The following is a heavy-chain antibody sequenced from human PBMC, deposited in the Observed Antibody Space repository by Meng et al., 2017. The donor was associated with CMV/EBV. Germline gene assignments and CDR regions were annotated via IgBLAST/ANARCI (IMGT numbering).Heavy chain of an antibody. CDR2: ISGSGGST. CDR1: GFTFSSYA. CDR3: AKFGTTGTTAVDY. D-gene: IGHD1-1*01. Sequence: GESLKISCAASGFTFSSYAMSWVRQAPGKGLEWVSAISGSGGSTYYADSVKGRFTISRDNSKNTLYLQMNSLRAEDTAVYYCAKFGTTGTTAVDYWGQGTLVTVSS. J-gene: IGHJ4*02. V-gene: IGHV3-23*01.